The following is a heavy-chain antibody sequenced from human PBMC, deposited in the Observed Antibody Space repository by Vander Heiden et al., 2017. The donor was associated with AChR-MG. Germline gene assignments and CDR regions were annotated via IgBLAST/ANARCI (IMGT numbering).Heavy chain of an antibody. J-gene: IGHJ6*03. CDR1: GFPFSSYA. Sequence: EVPLLESGGGLVQPGGSLRLSCAAAGFPFSSYAMSWVRQAPGKGLEWGSAISGSGGSTYYADSVKGRFTISRDNSKNTLYLQMNSLRAEDTAVYYCAKGGKYYYGSGRWEADYYYYMDVWGKGTTVTVSS. CDR3: AKGGKYYYGSGRWEADYYYYMDV. D-gene: IGHD3-10*01. V-gene: IGHV3-23*01. CDR2: ISGSGGST.